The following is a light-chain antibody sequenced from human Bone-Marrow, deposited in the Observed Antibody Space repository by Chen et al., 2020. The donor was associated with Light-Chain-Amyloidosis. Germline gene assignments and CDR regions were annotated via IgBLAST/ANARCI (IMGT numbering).Light chain of an antibody. CDR2: EVS. CDR3: SADTGSSRRGGV. V-gene: IGLV2-14*01. J-gene: IGLJ2*01. CDR1: SSHGGDNY. Sequence: QSSLTQPASVYGSPGQSITISCTGTSSHGGDNYVSWYQKHPGKARTLMIYEVSNRPSGVSDHVSVSKSANTASLTISGLQAEDGADYYCSADTGSSRRGGVFGGGTKLTV.